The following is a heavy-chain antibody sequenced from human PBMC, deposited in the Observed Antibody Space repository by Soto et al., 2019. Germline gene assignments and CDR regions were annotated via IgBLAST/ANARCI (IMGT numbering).Heavy chain of an antibody. V-gene: IGHV4-34*01. CDR2: INHSGST. D-gene: IGHD6-13*01. Sequence: PSETLSLTCAVYGGSFSGYYWSWIRQPPGKGLEWIGEINHSGSTNYNPSLKSRVTISVDTSKNQFSLKLSSVTAADTAVYYCARDRRIAAAGMGRRDAFDIWGQGTMVTVSS. CDR3: ARDRRIAAAGMGRRDAFDI. CDR1: GGSFSGYY. J-gene: IGHJ3*02.